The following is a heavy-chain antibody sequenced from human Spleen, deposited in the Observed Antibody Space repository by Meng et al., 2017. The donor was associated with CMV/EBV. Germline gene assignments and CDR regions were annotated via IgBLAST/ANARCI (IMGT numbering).Heavy chain of an antibody. J-gene: IGHJ4*02. CDR1: GCSLSSGNFY. Sequence: LPDAGLGRRGPSHTLTLLCHDCGCSLSSGNFYWSGILQPPGKGLEWIGYIHHSGSAYYNPSLKSQVSISVDTSKNQFSLNLNSMTAADTAVYYCASFDHIPRRNYFDYWGQGTLVTVSS. V-gene: IGHV4-30-4*01. D-gene: IGHD2-21*01. CDR2: IHHSGSA. CDR3: ASFDHIPRRNYFDY.